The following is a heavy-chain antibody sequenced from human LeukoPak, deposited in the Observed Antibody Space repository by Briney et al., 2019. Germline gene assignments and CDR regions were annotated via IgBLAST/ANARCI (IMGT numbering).Heavy chain of an antibody. CDR2: INSDGSTT. J-gene: IGHJ4*02. V-gene: IGHV3-74*01. Sequence: PGGSLRLSCAASGFTFSSYWMHWVRQAPGKGLVWVSNINSDGSTTTYADSVKGRFTISRDNAENTLYLQMNSLRAEDTAVYYCANIFSPYPPAGVYGYWGQGTLVTVSS. CDR3: ANIFSPYPPAGVYGY. CDR1: GFTFSSYW. D-gene: IGHD2-8*01.